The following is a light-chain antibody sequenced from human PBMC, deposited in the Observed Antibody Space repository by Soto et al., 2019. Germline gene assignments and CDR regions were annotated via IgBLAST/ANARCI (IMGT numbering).Light chain of an antibody. V-gene: IGLV2-11*01. CDR2: DVS. CDR3: CSYAGSHTGL. CDR1: SSDVGNYIF. Sequence: QSALTQPRSVPGSPGQSVTLSCTGTSSDVGNYIFVSWYQQYPGKAPKLLIYDVSRRPSGVPDRFSGSKSGNTASLTISGLQPEDEAEYYCCSYAGSHTGLFGTGTKVTVL. J-gene: IGLJ1*01.